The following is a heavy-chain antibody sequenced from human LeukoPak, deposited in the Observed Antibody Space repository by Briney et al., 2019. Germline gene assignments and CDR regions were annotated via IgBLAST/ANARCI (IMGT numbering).Heavy chain of an antibody. CDR1: GGTFSSYA. CDR2: IIPIFGTA. Sequence: SVKVSCKASGGTFSSYAISWVRQAPGQGLEWMGGIIPIFGTADYAQKFQGRVTITADKSTSTAYMELSSLRSEDTAVYYCARGRRYYGSGSYYFFDYWGQGTLVTVSS. D-gene: IGHD3-10*01. CDR3: ARGRRYYGSGSYYFFDY. J-gene: IGHJ4*02. V-gene: IGHV1-69*06.